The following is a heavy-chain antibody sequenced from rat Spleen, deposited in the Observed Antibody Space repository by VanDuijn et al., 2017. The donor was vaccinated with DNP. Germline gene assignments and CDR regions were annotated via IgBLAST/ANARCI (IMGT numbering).Heavy chain of an antibody. CDR3: ARGSTSIYWYFDF. Sequence: EVQLVESGGGLVQPGRSLTVSCVASGFTFSNYYMAWVRQPPKKGLEWVATISISGARSYYSDSVKGRFTISRDDAKSGLYLQMNSLKSEDTATYYCARGSTSIYWYFDFWGPGTMVTVSS. CDR1: GFTFSNYY. J-gene: IGHJ1*01. D-gene: IGHD3-1*01. CDR2: ISISGARS. V-gene: IGHV5-25*01.